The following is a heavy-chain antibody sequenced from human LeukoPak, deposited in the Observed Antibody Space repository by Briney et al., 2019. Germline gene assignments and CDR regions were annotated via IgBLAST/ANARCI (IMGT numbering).Heavy chain of an antibody. CDR2: IKQDGSEK. CDR3: AREPGITVAGTAPGYFDC. V-gene: IGHV3-7*01. D-gene: IGHD6-19*01. Sequence: QSGGSLRLSCAASGFTFRSYWMSWVRQAPGKGLEWVAKIKQDGSEKYYVDSVKGRFTISRDNAKNSLYLQMNSLRAEDTAVYYCAREPGITVAGTAPGYFDCWGQGTLVTVSS. CDR1: GFTFRSYW. J-gene: IGHJ4*02.